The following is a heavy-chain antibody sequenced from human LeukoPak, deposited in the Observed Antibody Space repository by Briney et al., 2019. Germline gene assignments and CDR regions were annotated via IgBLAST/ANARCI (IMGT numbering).Heavy chain of an antibody. CDR3: ARDQGPHAKAAAHFDY. V-gene: IGHV3-9*01. D-gene: IGHD6-13*01. Sequence: GGSLRLSCAASGFIFDDYAMHWVRQAPGKGLEWVSGISWNSDSIDYADSVKGRFSISRDNAKNSLYLQMNSLRAEDTAVYYCARDQGPHAKAAAHFDYWGQGTLVTVSS. CDR1: GFIFDDYA. J-gene: IGHJ4*02. CDR2: ISWNSDSI.